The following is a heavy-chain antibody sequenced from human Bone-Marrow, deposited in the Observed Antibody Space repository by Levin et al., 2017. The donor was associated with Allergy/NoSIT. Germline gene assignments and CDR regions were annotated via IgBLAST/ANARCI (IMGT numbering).Heavy chain of an antibody. D-gene: IGHD1-7*01. Sequence: RGESLKISCAASGFSFSSYGIHWVRQAPGKGLEWVGVISNNGNSKYYGVSVKGRFTISRDNSKNALYLQMNSLRPEDTAVYYCAKARQGTTDYHFGMDVWGQGTTVIVSS. V-gene: IGHV3-30*18. J-gene: IGHJ6*02. CDR2: ISNNGNSK. CDR3: AKARQGTTDYHFGMDV. CDR1: GFSFSSYG.